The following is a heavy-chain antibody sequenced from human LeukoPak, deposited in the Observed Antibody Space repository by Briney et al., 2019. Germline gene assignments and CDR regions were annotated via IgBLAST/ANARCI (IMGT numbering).Heavy chain of an antibody. CDR2: INHSGSA. D-gene: IGHD4-17*01. CDR1: GGSFSGYY. CDR3: ARGQGTVATH. Sequence: SETLSLTCAVSGGSFSGYYWTWIRQPPGKGLEWIGEINHSGSANYNPSLKSRVTISLDTSKNQFSLNLSSVTAADTAVYYCARGQGTVATHWGQGTLVTVSS. V-gene: IGHV4-34*01. J-gene: IGHJ4*02.